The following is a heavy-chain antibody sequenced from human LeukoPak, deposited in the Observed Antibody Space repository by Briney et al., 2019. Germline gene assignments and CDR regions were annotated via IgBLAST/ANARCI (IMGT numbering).Heavy chain of an antibody. CDR1: GFTFSSYG. D-gene: IGHD2-2*01. CDR2: IWYDGSNK. J-gene: IGHJ4*02. Sequence: PGGSLRLSCAASGFTFSSYGMHWVRQAPGKGLEWVAVIWYDGSNKYYADSVKGRFTISRDNSKNTLYLQMNSLRAEDTAVYYCARERRCSSTSCSYYFDYWGQGTLVTVSP. CDR3: ARERRCSSTSCSYYFDY. V-gene: IGHV3-33*01.